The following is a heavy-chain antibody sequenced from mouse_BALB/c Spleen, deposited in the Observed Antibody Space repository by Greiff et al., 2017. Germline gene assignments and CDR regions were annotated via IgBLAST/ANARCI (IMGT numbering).Heavy chain of an antibody. CDR1: GFTFSNYW. D-gene: IGHD1-1*01. Sequence: EVKLMESGGGLVQPGGSMKLSCVASGFTFSNYWMNWVRQSPEKGLEWVAEIRLKSNNYATHYAESVKGRFTISRDDSKSSVYLQMNNLRAEDTGIYYCTRQNYYGSSYNFDYWGQGTTLTVSS. V-gene: IGHV6-6*02. J-gene: IGHJ2*01. CDR2: IRLKSNNYAT. CDR3: TRQNYYGSSYNFDY.